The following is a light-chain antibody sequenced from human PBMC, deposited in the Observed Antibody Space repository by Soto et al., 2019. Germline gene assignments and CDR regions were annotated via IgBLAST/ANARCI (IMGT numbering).Light chain of an antibody. CDR2: EVS. J-gene: IGLJ1*01. Sequence: VLAQPASVSESPGRSITIYCTGTSSDVGGYKYVSWYQQHPGKAPKLMIYEVSTRPSGVSNRFSGSKSGNTASLTISGLQAEDEADYYCSSYTSSSSHYVFGTGTKVTVL. CDR1: SSDVGGYKY. CDR3: SSYTSSSSHYV. V-gene: IGLV2-14*01.